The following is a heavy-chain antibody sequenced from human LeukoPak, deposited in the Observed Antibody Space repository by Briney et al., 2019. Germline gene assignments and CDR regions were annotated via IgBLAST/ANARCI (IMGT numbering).Heavy chain of an antibody. V-gene: IGHV3-23*01. CDR1: GFTFSSYA. CDR2: ISGSGGST. CDR3: AKDSCSGGSCYFGLDY. J-gene: IGHJ4*02. D-gene: IGHD2-15*01. Sequence: GGSLRLSCAASGFTFSSYAMSWVRQAPGKGLEWVSAISGSGGSTYYADSVKGRFTISRDNSKNTLYLQMNSLRAEDAAVYYCAKDSCSGGSCYFGLDYWGQGTLVTVSS.